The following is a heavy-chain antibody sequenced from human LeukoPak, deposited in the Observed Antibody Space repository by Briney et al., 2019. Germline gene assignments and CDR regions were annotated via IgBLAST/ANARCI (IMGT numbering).Heavy chain of an antibody. CDR2: ISSSSTYI. CDR3: ARDDVYGEQYYFDY. CDR1: GFTFSTYT. Sequence: KPGGSLRLSCAASGFTFSTYTMNWVRQAPGKGLEWVSSISSSSTYIYYADSVKGRFTISRDNAKNSLYLQMNSLRAEDTAVYYCARDDVYGEQYYFDYWGQGTLVTVSS. V-gene: IGHV3-21*01. J-gene: IGHJ4*02. D-gene: IGHD4/OR15-4a*01.